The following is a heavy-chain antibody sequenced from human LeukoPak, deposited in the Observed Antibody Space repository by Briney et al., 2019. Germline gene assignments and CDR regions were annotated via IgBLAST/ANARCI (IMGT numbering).Heavy chain of an antibody. CDR1: GFTFRNYA. CDR2: IAYDGSRA. Sequence: GGYLRLSCAASGFTFRNYAMHWVRRAPGKGLEWVAVIAYDGSRAFYADSVKGRFTISRDNSKNTMSVQMDDLRAEDTAVYYCTRYNNDHFDYWGQGTLVTVSS. D-gene: IGHD1-14*01. J-gene: IGHJ4*02. V-gene: IGHV3-33*08. CDR3: TRYNNDHFDY.